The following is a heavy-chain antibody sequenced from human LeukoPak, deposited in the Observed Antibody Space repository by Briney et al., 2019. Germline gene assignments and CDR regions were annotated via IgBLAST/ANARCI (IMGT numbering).Heavy chain of an antibody. V-gene: IGHV1-2*02. CDR2: INPNSGGT. Sequence: ASVKVSCKASEYTFTVYYMHWVRQAPGQGLEWMGWINPNSGGTNYAQKFQGRVTMTRDTSISTAYMELSRLRSDDTAVYYCARVGDGYNSGGSFGYWGQGTLVTVSS. CDR3: ARVGDGYNSGGSFGY. J-gene: IGHJ4*02. CDR1: EYTFTVYY. D-gene: IGHD5-24*01.